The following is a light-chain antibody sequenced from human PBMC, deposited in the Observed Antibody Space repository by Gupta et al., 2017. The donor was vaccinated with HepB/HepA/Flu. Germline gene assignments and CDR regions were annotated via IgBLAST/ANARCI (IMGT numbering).Light chain of an antibody. CDR3: MQALQNTTEDT. Sequence: DIVMTQSPLSLPVTPGEPASISCRSSQSLLHSNGYNYLEWYLQKQGQSTQLLIYLVSNRASGVPVRFSGSGAGTEFKLKISRVEAEDVGVDYCMQALQNTTEDTFGQGTKLEIK. V-gene: IGKV2-28*01. J-gene: IGKJ2*01. CDR1: QSLLHSNGYNY. CDR2: LVS.